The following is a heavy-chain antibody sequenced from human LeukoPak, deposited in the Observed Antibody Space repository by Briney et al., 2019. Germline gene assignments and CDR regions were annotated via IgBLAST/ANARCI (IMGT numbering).Heavy chain of an antibody. J-gene: IGHJ6*02. CDR1: GGSVSSGSYY. CDR2: IYYSGST. Sequence: SETLSLTCTVSGGSVSSGSYYWSWIRQHPGKGLEWIGYIYYSGSTYYNPSLKSRVTISVDTSKNQFSLKLSSATAADTAVYYCARDYYGMDVWGQGTTVTVSS. V-gene: IGHV4-31*03. CDR3: ARDYYGMDV.